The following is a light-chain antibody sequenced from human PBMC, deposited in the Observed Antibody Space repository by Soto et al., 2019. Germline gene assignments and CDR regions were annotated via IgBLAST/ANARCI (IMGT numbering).Light chain of an antibody. V-gene: IGLV2-14*01. J-gene: IGLJ2*01. CDR3: SSFTAYSTLVV. CDR2: DVT. Sequence: QSALTQPASVSGSPGQSITISCTGTSSDIGGYNYVSWYQQYPGKAPKLMIYDVTNRPSGVSNRFSGSKSCNTASLTISGLQAEDEADYYCSSFTAYSTLVVFGGGTKLTVL. CDR1: SSDIGGYNY.